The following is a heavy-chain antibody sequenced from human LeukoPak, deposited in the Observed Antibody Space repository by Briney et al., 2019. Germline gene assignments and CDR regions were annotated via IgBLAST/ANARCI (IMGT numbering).Heavy chain of an antibody. CDR2: INPNSGGT. Sequence: ASVKVTREASGYTFTDYYMHWVRQAPGQGLEWMGWINPNSGGTNYAQKFQGRVTMTRDTSISTAYMELSRLKSDDTAVYYCARVHFYDSSGYSLINPWGQGTLVTVSS. D-gene: IGHD3-22*01. J-gene: IGHJ4*02. V-gene: IGHV1-2*02. CDR3: ARVHFYDSSGYSLINP. CDR1: GYTFTDYY.